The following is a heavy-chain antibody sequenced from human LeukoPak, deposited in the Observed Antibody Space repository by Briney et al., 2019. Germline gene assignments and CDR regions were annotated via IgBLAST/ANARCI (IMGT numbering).Heavy chain of an antibody. CDR2: IWYDGSNK. Sequence: GGSLRLSCAASGFTFSSYGMHWVRQAPGKGLEWVAVIWYDGSNKYYADSVKGRFTISRDNSKNTLYLQMNSLRAEDTAVYYCARAEQWLATYFDYWGQGTLVTVSS. J-gene: IGHJ4*02. V-gene: IGHV3-33*01. CDR1: GFTFSSYG. D-gene: IGHD6-19*01. CDR3: ARAEQWLATYFDY.